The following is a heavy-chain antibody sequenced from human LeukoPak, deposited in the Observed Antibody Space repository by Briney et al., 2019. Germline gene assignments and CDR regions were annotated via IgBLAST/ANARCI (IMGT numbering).Heavy chain of an antibody. CDR3: AKDGAAAAGTGNWFDP. V-gene: IGHV3-48*01. D-gene: IGHD6-13*01. J-gene: IGHJ5*02. Sequence: GGSLRLSCAASGFTFGSYGMNWVRQAPGKGLEWVSYISSSSSTIYYADSVKGRFTISRDNSKNTLYLQMNSLRAEDTAVYYCAKDGAAAAGTGNWFDPWGQGTLVTVSS. CDR1: GFTFGSYG. CDR2: ISSSSSTI.